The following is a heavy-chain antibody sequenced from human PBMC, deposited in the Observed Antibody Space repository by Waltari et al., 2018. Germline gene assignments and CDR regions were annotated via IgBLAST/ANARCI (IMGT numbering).Heavy chain of an antibody. CDR1: GYTFTSYG. Sequence: QVQLVQSGAEVKKPGASVKVSCKASGYTFTSYGISWVRQAPGQGLEWMGWISAYNGNTNYAQKLQGRVTVTTDTSTSTAYMELRSLRSGDTAVYYCARDGGVLWFGELRMGYYYYYMDVWGKGTTVTVSS. V-gene: IGHV1-18*01. J-gene: IGHJ6*03. CDR2: ISAYNGNT. D-gene: IGHD3-10*01. CDR3: ARDGGVLWFGELRMGYYYYYMDV.